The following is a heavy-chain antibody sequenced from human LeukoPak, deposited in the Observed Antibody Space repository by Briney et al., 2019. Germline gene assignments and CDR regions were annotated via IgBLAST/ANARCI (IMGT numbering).Heavy chain of an antibody. Sequence: NAGGSLRLSCAASGFTFSDYYMSWIRQAPGKGLEWIGRIYHSGSTYYNPSLKSRVTISVDTSKNQFSLRLSSVTAADTAVYYCARVDYDTSGYYFGAFDYWGQGTLVTVSS. CDR1: GFTFSDYY. CDR2: IYHSGST. J-gene: IGHJ4*02. D-gene: IGHD3-22*01. CDR3: ARVDYDTSGYYFGAFDY. V-gene: IGHV4-38-2*01.